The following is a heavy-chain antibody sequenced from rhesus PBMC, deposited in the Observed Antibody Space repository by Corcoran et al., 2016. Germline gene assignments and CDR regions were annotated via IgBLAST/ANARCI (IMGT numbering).Heavy chain of an antibody. D-gene: IGHD6-19*01. CDR1: GYSISSGYG. CDR2: IDGGRERT. Sequence: QVQLQESGPGLVKPSETLSLTCAVSGYSISSGYGWGWIRQPPGQGLEWIGQIDGGRERTYSNPSVRSRVPVSKDTSKNQFSLKRSAETAADTAVYYCATDRRAADPRFDYWGQGVLVTVSS. CDR3: ATDRRAADPRFDY. J-gene: IGHJ4*01. V-gene: IGHV4-127*01.